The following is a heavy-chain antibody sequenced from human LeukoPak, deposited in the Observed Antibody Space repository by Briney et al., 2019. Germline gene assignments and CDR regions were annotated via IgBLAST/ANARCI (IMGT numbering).Heavy chain of an antibody. CDR3: AKDKAYYYYGSGSYFDY. Sequence: GGSLRLSCAASGFTFDDYAMHWVRQAPGKGLEWVSGISWNSGSIGYADSVKGRFTISRDNAKNSLYLQMNSLRAEDTALYYCAKDKAYYYYGSGSYFDYWGQGTLVTVSS. J-gene: IGHJ4*02. CDR2: ISWNSGSI. CDR1: GFTFDDYA. D-gene: IGHD3-10*01. V-gene: IGHV3-9*01.